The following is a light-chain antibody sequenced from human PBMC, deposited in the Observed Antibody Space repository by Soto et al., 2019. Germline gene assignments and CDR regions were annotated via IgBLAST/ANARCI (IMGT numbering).Light chain of an antibody. CDR1: QGINKF. Sequence: IQLTQSPSSLSASVGDRVTITCRASQGINKFLAWYQQRPGKAPQLLVYGASTLQSGVPSRFSGSGSGTDFTLTISSQQPEDVASYCCLQLTNFQFTFGQGTKLDIK. V-gene: IGKV1-9*01. J-gene: IGKJ2*01. CDR3: LQLTNFQFT. CDR2: GAS.